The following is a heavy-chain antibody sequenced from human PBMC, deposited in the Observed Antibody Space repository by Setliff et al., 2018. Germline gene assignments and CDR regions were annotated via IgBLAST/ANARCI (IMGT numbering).Heavy chain of an antibody. CDR2: INPNSGGT. CDR3: ARDGVSSGWYPDAFDI. CDR1: GYTFTGYY. D-gene: IGHD6-19*01. J-gene: IGHJ3*02. Sequence: KASGYTFTGYYMHWVRQAPGQGLEWMGWINPNSGGTNYAQKFQGRVTMTRDTSISTAYMELSRLRSDGTAVYYCARDGVSSGWYPDAFDIWGQGTMVTVSS. V-gene: IGHV1-2*02.